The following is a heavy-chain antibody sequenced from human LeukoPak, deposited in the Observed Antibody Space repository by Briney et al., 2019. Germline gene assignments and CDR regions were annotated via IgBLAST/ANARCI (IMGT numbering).Heavy chain of an antibody. D-gene: IGHD4-11*01. V-gene: IGHV4-38-2*02. Sequence: SETLSLTCSVSGYSISSGYQWGWIRPSPGKGLEWLGSINYSGSTYDNRSLKSRVTLSIDTSKNEFSLNVRAVTAADTAVYYCARSELNDYSRYWGQGILVIVSS. CDR1: GYSISSGYQ. CDR2: INYSGST. CDR3: ARSELNDYSRY. J-gene: IGHJ4*02.